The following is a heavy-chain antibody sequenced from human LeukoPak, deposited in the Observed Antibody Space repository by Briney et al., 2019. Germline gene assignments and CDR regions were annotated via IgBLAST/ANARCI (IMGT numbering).Heavy chain of an antibody. CDR1: GGSISSGSYY. J-gene: IGHJ4*02. CDR3: ASLAAALPFDY. V-gene: IGHV4-61*02. CDR2: IYTSGST. Sequence: SETLSLTCTVSGGSISSGSYYWSWIRQPAGKGLEWIGRIYTSGSTNYNPSLKSRVTISVDTSKNQFSLKLSSVTAADTAVYYCASLAAALPFDYWGQGTLVTVSS. D-gene: IGHD6-13*01.